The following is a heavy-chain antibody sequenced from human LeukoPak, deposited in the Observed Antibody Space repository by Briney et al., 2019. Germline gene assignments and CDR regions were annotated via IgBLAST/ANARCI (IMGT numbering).Heavy chain of an antibody. CDR2: INHSGST. V-gene: IGHV4-34*01. Sequence: SETLSLTCAVYGGSFSGYYWSWIRQPPGKGLEWIGEINHSGSTNYNPSLKSRVTISVDTSKNQFSLKLSSVTAADTAVYYCARGRGPYYDFWSGCRFDYWGQGTLVTVSS. CDR3: ARGRGPYYDFWSGCRFDY. CDR1: GGSFSGYY. D-gene: IGHD3-3*01. J-gene: IGHJ4*02.